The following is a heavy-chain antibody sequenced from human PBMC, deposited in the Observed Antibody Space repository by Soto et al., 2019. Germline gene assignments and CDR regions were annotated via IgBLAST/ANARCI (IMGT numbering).Heavy chain of an antibody. CDR3: ARDSNKSGLAFDI. J-gene: IGHJ4*02. CDR2: IKQDRSEK. V-gene: IGHV3-7*03. Sequence: GGSLRLSCAASGFTFSSYWMSWVRQAPGKGLEWVANIKQDRSEKYYVDSVKGRFTISRDNAKNSLYLQMNSLRAEDMAVYYCARDSNKSGLAFDIWGQGTLVTVSS. D-gene: IGHD3-9*01. CDR1: GFTFSSYW.